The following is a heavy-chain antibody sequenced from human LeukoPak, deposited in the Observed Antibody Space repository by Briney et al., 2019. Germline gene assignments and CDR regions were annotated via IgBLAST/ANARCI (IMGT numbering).Heavy chain of an antibody. CDR1: GYTFTSYG. CDR3: ARASTYYDFWSGYYGSSYWFDP. V-gene: IGHV1-18*01. D-gene: IGHD3-3*01. J-gene: IGHJ5*02. CDR2: ISAYNGNT. Sequence: ASVKVSCKASGYTFTSYGISWVRQAPGQGLEWMGWISAYNGNTNYAQKLQGRVTVTTDTSTSTAYMELRSLRSDDTAVYYCARASTYYDFWSGYYGSSYWFDPWGQGTLVTVSS.